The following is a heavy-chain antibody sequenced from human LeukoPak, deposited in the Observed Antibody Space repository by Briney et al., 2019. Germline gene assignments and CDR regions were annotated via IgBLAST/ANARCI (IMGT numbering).Heavy chain of an antibody. Sequence: ASVKVSCKASGYPVNSFYTHWVRQAPGQGLEWVGIIYPSGGSASFTQKFQGRVTMTRDTSTSTAYMELRSLRSDDTAVYYCARAGRSGSDLFLFDYWGQGTLFTVSS. CDR3: ARAGRSGSDLFLFDY. CDR2: IYPSGGSA. V-gene: IGHV1-46*02. D-gene: IGHD5-12*01. CDR1: GYPVNSFY. J-gene: IGHJ4*02.